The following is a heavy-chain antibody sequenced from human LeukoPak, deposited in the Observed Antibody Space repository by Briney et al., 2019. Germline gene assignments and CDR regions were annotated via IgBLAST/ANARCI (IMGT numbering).Heavy chain of an antibody. D-gene: IGHD6-25*01. Sequence: SETLSLTCTVSGGSISSSSYYWGWIRQPLGKGLEWIGAMFHSGSTYYNPSLRSRVTISVDTSKNQFSLNLRSVTAADTAVYYCVRDPPTAAGDYWGQGTLVTVPS. CDR3: VRDPPTAAGDY. CDR2: MFHSGST. V-gene: IGHV4-39*07. CDR1: GGSISSSSYY. J-gene: IGHJ4*02.